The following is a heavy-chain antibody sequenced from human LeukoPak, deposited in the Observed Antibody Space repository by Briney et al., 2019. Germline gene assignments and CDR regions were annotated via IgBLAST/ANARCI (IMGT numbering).Heavy chain of an antibody. D-gene: IGHD6-13*01. CDR1: GDSVSSNSAA. V-gene: IGHV6-1*01. CDR2: TYYRSKWYN. CDR3: ARVWNPGYSSGWSSRFDP. J-gene: IGHJ5*02. Sequence: SQTLSLTCAISGDSVSSNSAAWNWIRQSPSRGLEWLGRTYYRSKWYNDYAVSVKSRITINPDTSKNQFSLQLNSVTPEDTAVYYCARVWNPGYSSGWSSRFDPWGQGTLVTVSS.